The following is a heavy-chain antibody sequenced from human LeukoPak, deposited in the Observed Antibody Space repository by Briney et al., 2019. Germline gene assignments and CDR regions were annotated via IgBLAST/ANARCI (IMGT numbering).Heavy chain of an antibody. V-gene: IGHV3-21*01. J-gene: IGHJ5*02. CDR3: ARDPIAAAANWFDP. CDR2: ITSSSSYI. Sequence: GGSLRLSCAASGFTFSSYSMNWVRQAPGKGLEWVSSITSSSSYIYYADSVKGRCTISRDNAKNSLYLQMNSLRAEDTAVYYCARDPIAAAANWFDPWGQGTLVTVSS. CDR1: GFTFSSYS. D-gene: IGHD6-13*01.